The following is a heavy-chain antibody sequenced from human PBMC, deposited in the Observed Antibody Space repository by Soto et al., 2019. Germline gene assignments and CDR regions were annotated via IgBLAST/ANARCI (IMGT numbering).Heavy chain of an antibody. CDR1: GFTFSDYW. J-gene: IGHJ6*03. CDR2: IKRDGSTT. Sequence: GSLRLSCAASGFTFSDYWIHWVRPAPGKGLEWVSRIKRDGSTTNYADSVKGRFTISRDNAKNTLYLEMNSLRVEDTADYYCARGAINYYYEDVRGKGTTVTVSS. CDR3: ARGAINYYYEDV. V-gene: IGHV3-74*01.